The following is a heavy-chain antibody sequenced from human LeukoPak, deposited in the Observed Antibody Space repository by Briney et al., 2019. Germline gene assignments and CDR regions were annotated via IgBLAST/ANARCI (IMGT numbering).Heavy chain of an antibody. CDR3: AREAVTHFDY. Sequence: LPGGSLRLSCAASGFTFSTYSMNWIRQAPGKGLEWVSYISSISSGIYYADSVKGRFTISRDNAQNSLYLQMNSLRAEDTAVYYCAREAVTHFDYWGQGTLVTVSS. CDR2: ISSISSGI. J-gene: IGHJ4*02. CDR1: GFTFSTYS. D-gene: IGHD1-14*01. V-gene: IGHV3-48*01.